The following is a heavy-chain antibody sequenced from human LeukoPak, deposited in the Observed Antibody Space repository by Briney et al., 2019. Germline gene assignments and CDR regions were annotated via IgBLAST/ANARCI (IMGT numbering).Heavy chain of an antibody. CDR1: GGSISSSNW. CDR2: IYHSGST. CDR3: ARDAGYSSGWKKNGFDP. J-gene: IGHJ5*02. Sequence: SGTLSLTCAVSGGSISSSNWWSWVRQPPGKGLEWIGEIYHSGSTNYNPSLKSRVTISVDKSKNQFSLKLSSVTAADTAVYYCARDAGYSSGWKKNGFDPWGQGTLVTVSS. D-gene: IGHD6-19*01. V-gene: IGHV4-4*02.